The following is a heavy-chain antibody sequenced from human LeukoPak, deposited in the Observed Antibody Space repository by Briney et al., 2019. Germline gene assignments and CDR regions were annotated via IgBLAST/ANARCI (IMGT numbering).Heavy chain of an antibody. Sequence: GGSLRLSCAASGFSFSSYWMHWVRQAPGKGLVWVSRINNDGTATVYADSAKGRFTISRDNAKNTLSLQMNSLSGEDTAVYYCARDLRTPSDTNIAIDYWGQGALVTVSS. D-gene: IGHD4-23*01. CDR1: GFSFSSYW. V-gene: IGHV3-74*01. CDR2: INNDGTAT. J-gene: IGHJ4*02. CDR3: ARDLRTPSDTNIAIDY.